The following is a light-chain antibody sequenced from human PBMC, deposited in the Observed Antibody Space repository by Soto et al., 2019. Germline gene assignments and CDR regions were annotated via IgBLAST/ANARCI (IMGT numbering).Light chain of an antibody. Sequence: EIVLTLSPSALSVSPRERAKLSCRCSQSVSSSYLAWYQQKPGQAPRLLIYGASSRATGIPDRFSGSGSGTDFTLTIRRLEPEDFAVYYCQQDGTSPWTFGQGTKVDIK. J-gene: IGKJ1*01. CDR1: QSVSSSY. CDR2: GAS. CDR3: QQDGTSPWT. V-gene: IGKV3-20*01.